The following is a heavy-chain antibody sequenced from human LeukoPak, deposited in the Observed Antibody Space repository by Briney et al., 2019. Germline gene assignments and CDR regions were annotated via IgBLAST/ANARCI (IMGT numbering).Heavy chain of an antibody. D-gene: IGHD4-11*01. V-gene: IGHV3-9*01. CDR2: ISWNSGSI. CDR3: AKEGAYPIVTYDS. J-gene: IGHJ5*01. CDR1: GFSFDDYA. Sequence: PGRSLRLSCAASGFSFDDYAMHWVRQPPGKGLEWVSGISWNSGSITYADSVKGRFTISRDNAKNSLYLQMDSLRAEDTAVYYCAKEGAYPIVTYDSWGQGALVTVSS.